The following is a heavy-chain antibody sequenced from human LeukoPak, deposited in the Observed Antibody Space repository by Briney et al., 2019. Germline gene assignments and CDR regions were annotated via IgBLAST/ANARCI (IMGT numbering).Heavy chain of an antibody. J-gene: IGHJ4*02. CDR1: GDSLSSGSYY. D-gene: IGHD6-6*01. V-gene: IGHV4-61*02. CDR3: AREGAARNFDY. CDR2: IYTSGST. Sequence: SQTLSLTCTVSGDSLSSGSYYWTWIRQPAGKGLEWIGRIYTSGSTNFNPSLKSRVSISLDTSQNQFSLKLSSVTAADTAVYYCAREGAARNFDYWGQGILVTVSS.